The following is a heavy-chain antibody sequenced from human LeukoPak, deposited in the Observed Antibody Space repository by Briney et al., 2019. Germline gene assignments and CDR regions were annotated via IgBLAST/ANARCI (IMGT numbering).Heavy chain of an antibody. CDR2: INHSGTT. CDR1: GGSFSGYY. D-gene: IGHD6-13*01. J-gene: IGHJ4*02. Sequence: SETLSLTCAVYGGSFSGYYWSWIRQPPGKGLEWIGEINHSGTTNYLPSLKSRVTISVDTSKNQFSLKLSSVTAADTAVYYCAREAPGYSTFYYFDYWGQGTLVTVSS. CDR3: AREAPGYSTFYYFDY. V-gene: IGHV4-34*01.